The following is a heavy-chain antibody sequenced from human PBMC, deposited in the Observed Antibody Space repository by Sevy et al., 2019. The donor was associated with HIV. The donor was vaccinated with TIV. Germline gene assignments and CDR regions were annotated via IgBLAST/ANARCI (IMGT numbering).Heavy chain of an antibody. CDR3: ARGAGGSYYSRDAFDI. D-gene: IGHD1-26*01. J-gene: IGHJ3*02. V-gene: IGHV4-61*02. CDR1: GGSISSGSYY. CDR2: IYTSGST. Sequence: SETLSLTCTVSGGSISSGSYYWSWIRQPAGKGLEWIGRIYTSGSTNYNPSLKSRVTISVDTSKNQFSLKLSSVTAADTAVYYCARGAGGSYYSRDAFDIWGQGTMVTVSS.